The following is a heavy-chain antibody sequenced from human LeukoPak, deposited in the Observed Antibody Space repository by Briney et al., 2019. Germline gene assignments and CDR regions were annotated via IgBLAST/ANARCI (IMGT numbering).Heavy chain of an antibody. D-gene: IGHD1-14*01. CDR1: GYGFTSYW. CDR2: IYPGDSDT. Sequence: GESLKISCKGSGYGFTSYWIGWVRQMPGKGLEWMGIIYPGDSDTRYSPSFQGQVTISADKSISTAYLQWSSLKASDTAMYYCARNTAITGTTSGAYGMDVWGEGTTVTVSS. CDR3: ARNTAITGTTSGAYGMDV. V-gene: IGHV5-51*01. J-gene: IGHJ6*04.